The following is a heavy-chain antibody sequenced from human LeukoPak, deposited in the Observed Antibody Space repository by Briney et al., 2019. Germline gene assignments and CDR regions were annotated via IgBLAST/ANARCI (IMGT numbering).Heavy chain of an antibody. CDR1: GDSVSSNSAA. CDR3: AGENGYSSGWYRGAYYFDY. Sequence: SQTLSLTCAISGDSVSSNSAAWNWIRQSPSRGLEWLGRTYYRSKWYNDYAVSVKSRITINPDTSKNQFSLQLNSVTPEDTAVYYCAGENGYSSGWYRGAYYFDYWGQGTLVTVSS. D-gene: IGHD6-19*01. CDR2: TYYRSKWYN. V-gene: IGHV6-1*01. J-gene: IGHJ4*02.